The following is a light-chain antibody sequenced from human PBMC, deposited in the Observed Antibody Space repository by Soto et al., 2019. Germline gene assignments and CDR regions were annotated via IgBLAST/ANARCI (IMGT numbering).Light chain of an antibody. Sequence: EIVLTQSPATLSLSPGERATLSCRASQSVGSRLVWYQQKPGQAPRRLIYDTSTRATGIPARFSGSGSGTDFTLTISSLEPEDFAVYYCQQRNTWPTIYTSGQGTKLEIK. CDR2: DTS. CDR3: QQRNTWPTIYT. CDR1: QSVGSR. V-gene: IGKV3-11*01. J-gene: IGKJ2*01.